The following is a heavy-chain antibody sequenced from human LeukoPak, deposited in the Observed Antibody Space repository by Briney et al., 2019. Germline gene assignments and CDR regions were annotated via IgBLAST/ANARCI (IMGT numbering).Heavy chain of an antibody. CDR2: IFSSGST. V-gene: IGHV4-61*02. J-gene: IGHJ4*02. CDR3: ARGVPMSY. CDR1: GGSISNDNYY. D-gene: IGHD1-1*01. Sequence: SQTLSLTCTVSGGSISNDNYYWSWIRQPAGKGLEWIGRIFSSGSTNYNPSLKSRVTISLDTSKNQFSLKLSSVTAADTAVYYCARGVPMSYWGQGALVTVSS.